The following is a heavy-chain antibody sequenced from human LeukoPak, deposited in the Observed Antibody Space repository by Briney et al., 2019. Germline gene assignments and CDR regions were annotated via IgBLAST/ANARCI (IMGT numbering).Heavy chain of an antibody. D-gene: IGHD1-26*01. Sequence: GGSLRLSCAASGFTFSSYWMHWVRQAPGKGLVWVSRINSDGSTTNYADSVKGRFTISRDNAKNTLYLQMNSLRAEDTAVYYCAREWELTEFDYWGQGTLVTVSS. CDR1: GFTFSSYW. CDR3: AREWELTEFDY. J-gene: IGHJ4*02. CDR2: INSDGSTT. V-gene: IGHV3-74*01.